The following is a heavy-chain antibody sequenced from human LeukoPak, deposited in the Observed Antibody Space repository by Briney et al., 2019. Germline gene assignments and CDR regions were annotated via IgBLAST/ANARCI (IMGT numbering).Heavy chain of an antibody. CDR3: ARLWLGRLRSPERQIHYFDY. Sequence: PSETLSFTCTVSGGSISSSSYYWGWVRQPPGKGLEWIGSIYYSGSTYYNPSLKSRVTISVDTSKNQFSLKLSSVTAADTAVYYCARLWLGRLRSPERQIHYFDYWGQGTLVTVSS. V-gene: IGHV4-39*01. CDR1: GGSISSSSYY. J-gene: IGHJ4*02. CDR2: IYYSGST. D-gene: IGHD5-12*01.